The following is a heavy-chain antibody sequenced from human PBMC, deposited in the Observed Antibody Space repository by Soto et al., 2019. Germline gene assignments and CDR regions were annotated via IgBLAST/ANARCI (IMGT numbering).Heavy chain of an antibody. V-gene: IGHV4-31*03. CDR3: ARESLYYDYVGGFMDV. D-gene: IGHD3-16*01. CDR2: IYYSGST. J-gene: IGHJ6*03. CDR1: GGSISSGAYY. Sequence: SETLSLTCTVSGGSISSGAYYWSWIRQHPGKGLEWIGYIYYSGSTNYNPSLKSRVTISVDTSKNQFSLKVTSVTAADTAVYYCARESLYYDYVGGFMDVWGKGTTVTVSS.